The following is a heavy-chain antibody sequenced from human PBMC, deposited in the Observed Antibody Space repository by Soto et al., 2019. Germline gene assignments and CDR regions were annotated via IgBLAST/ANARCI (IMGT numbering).Heavy chain of an antibody. Sequence: QITLKESGPTLVKPTQTLTLTCTFSGFSLSTSGVGVCWIRQPPGKALEWLALIYWNDDKRYSPSLKSRLTITKDTYKNQVVLTMTNMNPVNTATYYCARQTYYYDSSGPNNWFEPWGQGTLVTDSS. D-gene: IGHD3-22*01. CDR3: ARQTYYYDSSGPNNWFEP. J-gene: IGHJ5*02. CDR2: IYWNDDK. CDR1: GFSLSTSGVG. V-gene: IGHV2-5*01.